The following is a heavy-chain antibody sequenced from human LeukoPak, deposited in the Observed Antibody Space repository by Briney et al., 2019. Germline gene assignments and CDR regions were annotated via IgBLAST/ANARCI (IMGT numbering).Heavy chain of an antibody. CDR3: ASQTGIAAAGTVAFDI. V-gene: IGHV4-39*01. J-gene: IGHJ3*02. Sequence: PSETLCLTCTVSGGSISSSSYYWGWIRQPPGKGREWIGSSYYSGSTYYNPSLNSLVTISVDTSKNQFSLKLSSVTAADTAVYYCASQTGIAAAGTVAFDIWGQGTMVTVSS. D-gene: IGHD6-13*01. CDR1: GGSISSSSYY. CDR2: SYYSGST.